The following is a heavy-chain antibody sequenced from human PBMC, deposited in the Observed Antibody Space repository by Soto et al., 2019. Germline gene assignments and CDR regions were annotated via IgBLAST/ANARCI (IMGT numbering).Heavy chain of an antibody. J-gene: IGHJ6*02. CDR2: ISYDGSNK. V-gene: IGHV3-30*18. D-gene: IGHD4-17*01. CDR1: GFTFSSYG. Sequence: PGGSLRLSCAASGFTFSSYGMHWVRQAPGKGLEWVAVISYDGSNKYYADSVKGRFTISRDNSKNTLYLQMNSLRAEDTAVYYCAKESLRGSYYYGMDVWGQGTTVTVSS. CDR3: AKESLRGSYYYGMDV.